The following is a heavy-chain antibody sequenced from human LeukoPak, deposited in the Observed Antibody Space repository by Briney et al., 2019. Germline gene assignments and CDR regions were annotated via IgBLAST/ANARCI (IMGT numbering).Heavy chain of an antibody. V-gene: IGHV4-4*02. D-gene: IGHD2-2*01. CDR2: IYHSGST. Sequence: ASETQSLICAVCGGPMSSSNWWSWVRQPPGKGLEWIGEIYHSGSTNYNPSLKSRVTISVDKSKNQFSLKLSSVTAAGTAVYYCAREGAGLGYCSSTSCSDAFDIWGQGTMVTVSS. CDR1: GGPMSSSNW. CDR3: AREGAGLGYCSSTSCSDAFDI. J-gene: IGHJ3*02.